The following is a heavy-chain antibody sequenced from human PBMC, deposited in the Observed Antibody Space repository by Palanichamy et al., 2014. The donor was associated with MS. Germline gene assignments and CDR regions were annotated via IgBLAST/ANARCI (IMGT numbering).Heavy chain of an antibody. CDR1: GFSVSTNY. CDR3: ARGGYGGIGSGWFDY. V-gene: IGHV3-53*01. CDR2: IYGGGET. D-gene: IGHD6-19*01. J-gene: IGHJ4*02. Sequence: EVQLGESGGGLIQPGGSLRLSCAASGFSVSTNYMNWVRQAPGKGPEWVSVIYGGGETYYADSVKGRLTISRDISKNMVYLQMNSLRAEDTAVYYCARGGYGGIGSGWFDYWGQGSQATVSS.